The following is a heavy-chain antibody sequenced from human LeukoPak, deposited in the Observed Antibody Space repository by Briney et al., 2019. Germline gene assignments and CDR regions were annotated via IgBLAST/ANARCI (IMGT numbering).Heavy chain of an antibody. Sequence: ASVKVSCKASGYTFTGYYMHWVRQAPGQGLEWMGWINPNSGGTNYAQKFQGRVTMTRDTSISTAYMELRSLRSDDTAVYYCAREGHYYDSSGYSPFDYWGQGTLVTVSS. CDR1: GYTFTGYY. CDR2: INPNSGGT. D-gene: IGHD3-22*01. CDR3: AREGHYYDSSGYSPFDY. J-gene: IGHJ4*02. V-gene: IGHV1-2*02.